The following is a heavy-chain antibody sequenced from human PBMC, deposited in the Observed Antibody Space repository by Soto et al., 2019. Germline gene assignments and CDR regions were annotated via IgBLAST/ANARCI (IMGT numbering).Heavy chain of an antibody. D-gene: IGHD3-22*01. CDR2: ISTDGGNT. V-gene: IGHV3-64D*06. CDR1: GFTFSIYA. J-gene: IGHJ4*02. Sequence: EVQLVESGGDLVQPGGSLRLSCSASGFTFSIYAMHWVRQAPGKGLEYVSSISTDGGNTHYADSVKGRFTISRDNSKTTVYLQMSSLRAEDTAVYYCVKGEYYYDSSGYYPFDYWGQANLVNVSS. CDR3: VKGEYYYDSSGYYPFDY.